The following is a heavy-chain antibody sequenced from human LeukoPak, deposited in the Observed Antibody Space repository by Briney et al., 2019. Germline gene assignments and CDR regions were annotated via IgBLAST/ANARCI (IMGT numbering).Heavy chain of an antibody. CDR3: ARDRGRGYFDY. CDR1: GFTVSSNS. Sequence: GGSLRLSCTVSGFTVSSNSMSWVRQAPGKGLEWVSFIYSDNTHYSDSVKGRFTISRDNSKNTLYLQMNSLRAEDTAVYYCARDRGRGYFDYWGQGTLVTVSS. V-gene: IGHV3-53*01. J-gene: IGHJ4*02. D-gene: IGHD2-15*01. CDR2: IYSDNT.